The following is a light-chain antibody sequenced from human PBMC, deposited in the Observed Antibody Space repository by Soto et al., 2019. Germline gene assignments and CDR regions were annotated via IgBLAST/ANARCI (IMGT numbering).Light chain of an antibody. CDR2: DVS. V-gene: IGKV2D-29*01. CDR1: QILLYSDGKTY. Sequence: DIVVTQTALSLSVTPGQPASMSCKSSQILLYSDGKTYLYWYLQRPGQPPQLLIYDVSNRFSGVPDRFSGSGSGTDFTLKISRVEAEDVGVYYCMQRTHVPITFGQGTRLEI. J-gene: IGKJ5*01. CDR3: MQRTHVPIT.